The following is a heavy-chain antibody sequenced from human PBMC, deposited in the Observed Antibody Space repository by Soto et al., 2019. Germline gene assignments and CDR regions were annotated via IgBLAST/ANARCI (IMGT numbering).Heavy chain of an antibody. CDR2: ISPFNGNT. CDR1: GYPFTHYG. D-gene: IGHD1-7*01. V-gene: IGHV1-18*01. J-gene: IGHJ6*02. CDR3: ERDQSFDRTYYYGIDV. Sequence: QVQLVQSGAEVKKPGASVRVSCKSSGYPFTHYGITWIRQAPGQGREWMGWISPFNGNTNYGQTLQGRVTLTTETSTSTVYMELRSLRSDDTAVYYCERDQSFDRTYYYGIDVWGQGTTVTVSS.